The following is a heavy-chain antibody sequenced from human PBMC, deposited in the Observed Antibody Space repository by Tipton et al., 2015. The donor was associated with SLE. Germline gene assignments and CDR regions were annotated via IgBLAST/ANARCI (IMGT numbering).Heavy chain of an antibody. J-gene: IGHJ2*01. V-gene: IGHV4-61*01. CDR2: IYYSGST. Sequence: LRLSCTVSGGSISSSSYYWSWIRQPPGKGLEWIGYIYYSGSTNYNPSLKSRVTISVDTSKNQFSLKLSSVTAADTAVYYCARELEYYYGSGSYSYWYFDLWGRGTLVTVSS. CDR1: GGSISSSSYY. CDR3: ARELEYYYGSGSYSYWYFDL. D-gene: IGHD3-10*01.